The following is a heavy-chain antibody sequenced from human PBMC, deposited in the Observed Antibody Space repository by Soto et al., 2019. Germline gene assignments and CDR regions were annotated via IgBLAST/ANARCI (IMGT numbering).Heavy chain of an antibody. V-gene: IGHV4-39*01. CDR3: AGLYSSSSGYYYGMDV. Sequence: SETLSLTCTVSGGSISSSSYYWGWIRQPPGKGLEWIGSIYYSGSAYYNPSLKSRVTISVDTSKNQFSLKLSSVTAADTAVYYCAGLYSSSSGYYYGMDVWGQGTTVTVSS. CDR1: GGSISSSSYY. CDR2: IYYSGSA. J-gene: IGHJ6*02. D-gene: IGHD6-13*01.